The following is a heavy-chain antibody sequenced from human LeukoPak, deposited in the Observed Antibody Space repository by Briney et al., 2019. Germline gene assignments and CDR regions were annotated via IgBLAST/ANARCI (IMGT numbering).Heavy chain of an antibody. V-gene: IGHV4-34*01. CDR2: INHSGST. J-gene: IGHJ6*02. D-gene: IGHD3-10*01. CDR1: GGSFGGYY. Sequence: SETLSLTCAVYGGSFGGYYWSWIRQPPGKGLEWIGEINHSGSTNYNPSPKSPVTISVDTSKNQSSLKLSSVTAADTAVYYCARGYYYGSGRFPAYYYYYGMDVWGQGTTVTVSS. CDR3: ARGYYYGSGRFPAYYYYYGMDV.